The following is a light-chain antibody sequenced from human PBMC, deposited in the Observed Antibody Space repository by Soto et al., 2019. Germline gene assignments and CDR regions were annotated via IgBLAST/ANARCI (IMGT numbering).Light chain of an antibody. V-gene: IGKV3-11*01. CDR3: QLRSNWPVT. CDR1: QSVYTY. Sequence: EIVLTQSPVTLSLSPGERATLSCRASQSVYTYLAWYQQKPGQAPRLLIYDVSNRATGIPARFSGSGSGTDFTLTISSLEPEDFAVYYCQLRSNWPVTFGGGTKVEIK. CDR2: DVS. J-gene: IGKJ4*01.